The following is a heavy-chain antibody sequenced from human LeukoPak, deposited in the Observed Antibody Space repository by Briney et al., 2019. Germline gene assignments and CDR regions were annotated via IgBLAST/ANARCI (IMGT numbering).Heavy chain of an antibody. CDR2: IYYSGST. CDR1: GGSISSSSYY. Sequence: SETLSLTCTVSGGSISSSSYYWGWIRQPPGKGLEWIGSIYYSGSTYYNPSLKSRVTISVDTSKNQFSLKLSSVTAADTAVYYCARLLPMKIWSGYYGWFDPWGQGTLVTVSS. J-gene: IGHJ5*02. V-gene: IGHV4-39*01. CDR3: ARLLPMKIWSGYYGWFDP. D-gene: IGHD3-3*01.